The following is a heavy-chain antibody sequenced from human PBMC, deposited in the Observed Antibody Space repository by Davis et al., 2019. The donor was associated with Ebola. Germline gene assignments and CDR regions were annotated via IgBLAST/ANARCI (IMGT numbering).Heavy chain of an antibody. V-gene: IGHV1-46*01. CDR3: ARTPGYCSGGSCYSGDY. CDR2: INPSGGST. D-gene: IGHD2-15*01. CDR1: GYTFTSYY. J-gene: IGHJ4*02. Sequence: ASVKVSCKASGYTFTSYYMHWVRQAPGQGLEWMGIINPSGGSTSYAQKFQGRVTMTRDTSTSTVYMELSSLRSEDTAMYYCARTPGYCSGGSCYSGDYWGQGTLVTVSS.